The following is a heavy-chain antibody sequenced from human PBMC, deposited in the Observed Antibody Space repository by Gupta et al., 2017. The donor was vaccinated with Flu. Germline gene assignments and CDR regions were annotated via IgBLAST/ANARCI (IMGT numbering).Heavy chain of an antibody. J-gene: IGHJ4*02. Sequence: EVQLVESGGGLVQPGGSLRLSCAASGFTFSSYWMSWVRQAPGKGLEWVANIKQDGSEIYYLDAVKGRFTISRDNAKNALYLQMNSLRAEDKDVYYCARRYFDYWGQGTLVTVSS. CDR2: IKQDGSEI. V-gene: IGHV3-7*01. CDR3: ARRYFDY. CDR1: GFTFSSYW.